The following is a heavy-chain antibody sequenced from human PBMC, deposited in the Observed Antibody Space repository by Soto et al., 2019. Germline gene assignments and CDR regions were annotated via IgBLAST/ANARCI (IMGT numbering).Heavy chain of an antibody. CDR2: TYSGGST. J-gene: IGHJ6*02. Sequence: EVHLVESGGGLMQPGGSLRLSCAASGFTVSTYNMIWVRQAPVKGLEWVSVTYSGGSTQYADSVKGRFTVSRDNSKNTLYLQMSSLRDEDTAVYFCARDFLTRISWGSTTAQYSNYGMEVWGQGTTVTVSS. D-gene: IGHD3-9*01. CDR1: GFTVSTYN. V-gene: IGHV3-53*02. CDR3: ARDFLTRISWGSTTAQYSNYGMEV.